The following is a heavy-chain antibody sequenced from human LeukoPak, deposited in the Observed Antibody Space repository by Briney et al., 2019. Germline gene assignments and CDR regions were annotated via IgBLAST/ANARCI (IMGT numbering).Heavy chain of an antibody. CDR3: AREPLGSYDLPAFDY. CDR1: GGTFSSYA. D-gene: IGHD5-12*01. V-gene: IGHV1-69*01. CDR2: IIPIFGTA. Sequence: SVKVSCKASGGTFSSYAISWVRQAPGQGLEWMGGIIPIFGTANYAQKFQGRVTITADESTSTAYMELSSLRTEDTAVYYCAREPLGSYDLPAFDYWGQGTLVTVSS. J-gene: IGHJ4*02.